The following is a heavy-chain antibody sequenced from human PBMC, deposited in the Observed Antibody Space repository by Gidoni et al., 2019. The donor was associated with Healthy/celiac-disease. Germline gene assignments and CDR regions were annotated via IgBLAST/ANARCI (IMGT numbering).Heavy chain of an antibody. CDR1: GYIFTGYY. CDR3: ARDLGTGYTYFDY. D-gene: IGHD7-27*01. J-gene: IGHJ4*02. CDR2: INPNSGGT. Sequence: QVQLVQSGAEVKKPGASVKVSCKASGYIFTGYYIHWVRQAPGQGFEWMGWINPNSGGTNYAQKFQGRVTMTRDMSISTAYMELTSLRSDDTAVYHCARDLGTGYTYFDYWGQGTLLTVSS. V-gene: IGHV1-2*02.